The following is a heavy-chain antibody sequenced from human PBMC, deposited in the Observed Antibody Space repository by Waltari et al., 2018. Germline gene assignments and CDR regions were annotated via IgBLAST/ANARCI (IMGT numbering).Heavy chain of an antibody. J-gene: IGHJ4*02. CDR1: GGSFSGYY. CDR2: INHSGST. CDR3: ARGSSSSGTADFDY. V-gene: IGHV4-34*01. D-gene: IGHD6-6*01. Sequence: QVQLQQWGAGLLKPSETLSLTCAVYGGSFSGYYWSWIRQPPGKGLEWIGEINHSGSTNYNPSLKSRVTISVDTSKNQFSLKLSSVTAADTAVYYCARGSSSSGTADFDYWGQGTLVTVSS.